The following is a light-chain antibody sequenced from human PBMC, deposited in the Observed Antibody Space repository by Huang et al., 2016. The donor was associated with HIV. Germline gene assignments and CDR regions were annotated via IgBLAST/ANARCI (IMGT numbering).Light chain of an antibody. CDR2: GAS. CDR1: QSISSSS. J-gene: IGKJ3*01. Sequence: EIVLTQSPGTLSLSPGERATLSCRASQSISSSSLAWYLQKPGQAPTLLIHGASTRANDIPDRFSGSGSGTDVTLTISRLEPEDFAVYYCHQYGSPPFTFGPGTKVDIK. CDR3: HQYGSPPFT. V-gene: IGKV3-20*01.